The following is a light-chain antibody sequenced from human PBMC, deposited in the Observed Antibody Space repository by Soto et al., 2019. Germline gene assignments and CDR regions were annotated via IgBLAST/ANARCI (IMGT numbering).Light chain of an antibody. CDR2: NTS. V-gene: IGKV1-5*03. CDR3: QYWSDYCWV. Sequence: DIQLTQSPSTLSTSVGDRVTISCRASQSISSWLAWYQQKPGKAPKHLIYNTSNLESGVPPRFGGSGYGTEFTLTISSQQPDDFATYYCQYWSDYCWVVGQGTKVEIK. CDR1: QSISSW. J-gene: IGKJ1*01.